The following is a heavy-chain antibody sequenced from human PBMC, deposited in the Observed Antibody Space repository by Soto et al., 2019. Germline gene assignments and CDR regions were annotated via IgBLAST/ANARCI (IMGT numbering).Heavy chain of an antibody. Sequence: GASVKVSCKASGYTFTGYYMHWVRQAPGQGLEWMGWINPNSGGTNYAQKFQGWVTMTRDTSISTAYMELSRLRSDDTAVYYCAREGCSSTSCYEEFYYYYGMDVWGQGTTVTVSS. V-gene: IGHV1-2*04. CDR1: GYTFTGYY. CDR3: AREGCSSTSCYEEFYYYYGMDV. CDR2: INPNSGGT. D-gene: IGHD2-2*01. J-gene: IGHJ6*02.